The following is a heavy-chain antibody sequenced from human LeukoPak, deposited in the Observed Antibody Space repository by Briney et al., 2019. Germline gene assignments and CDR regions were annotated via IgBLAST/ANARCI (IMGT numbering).Heavy chain of an antibody. CDR3: ARDLSGWYLFDY. J-gene: IGHJ4*02. V-gene: IGHV3-21*01. CDR1: GFTFSSYS. D-gene: IGHD6-19*01. Sequence: GGSLRLSCAASGFTFSSYSMNWVRQAPGKGLEWVSSISSSSSYIYYADSVKGRFTISRDNAKNSLYLQTNSLRAEDTAVYYCARDLSGWYLFDYWGQGTLVTVSS. CDR2: ISSSSSYI.